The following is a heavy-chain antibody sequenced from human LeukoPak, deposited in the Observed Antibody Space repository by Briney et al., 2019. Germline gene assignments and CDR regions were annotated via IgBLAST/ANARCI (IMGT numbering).Heavy chain of an antibody. J-gene: IGHJ4*02. Sequence: ASVKVSCKASGYTFTSYYMHWVRQAPGQGLEWMGIINPSGGSTSYAQKFQGRVTMTRDTSTSTVYMELSRLQSDDTAAFYCAREGESTGTYYDYWGQGTLVTVSS. CDR1: GYTFTSYY. CDR3: AREGESTGTYYDY. D-gene: IGHD2-8*02. CDR2: INPSGGST. V-gene: IGHV1-46*01.